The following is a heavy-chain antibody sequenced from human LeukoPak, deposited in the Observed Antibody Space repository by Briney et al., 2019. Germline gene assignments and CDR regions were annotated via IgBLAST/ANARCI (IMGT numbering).Heavy chain of an antibody. Sequence: SSETLSLTCTVSGGSISSYYWSWIRQPPGKRLEWIGYIYHSGSTNYNSSLKSRVTISVDTSKNQFSLKLSSVTAADTAVYYCAIHAAFAEYQSHLTHFDYWGQGTLVTVSS. D-gene: IGHD2-2*01. CDR1: GGSISSYY. J-gene: IGHJ4*02. CDR2: IYHSGST. CDR3: AIHAAFAEYQSHLTHFDY. V-gene: IGHV4-59*08.